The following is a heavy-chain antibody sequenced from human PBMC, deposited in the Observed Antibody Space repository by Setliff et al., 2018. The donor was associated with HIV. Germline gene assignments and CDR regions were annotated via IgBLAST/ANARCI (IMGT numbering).Heavy chain of an antibody. CDR1: GGSFSGYY. D-gene: IGHD3-9*01. CDR2: INHGGMT. Sequence: PSETLSLTCAVYGGSFSGYYWSWIRQPPGKGLEWIGGINHGGMTNYNPSLKSRVFISLDTSKRQFSLNVHSVTAAETAVYYCARGQLRYLANDYYFDYWGQGTLVTVSS. V-gene: IGHV4-34*01. CDR3: ARGQLRYLANDYYFDY. J-gene: IGHJ4*02.